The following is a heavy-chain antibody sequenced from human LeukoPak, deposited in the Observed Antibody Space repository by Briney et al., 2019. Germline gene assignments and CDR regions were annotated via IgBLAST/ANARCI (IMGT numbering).Heavy chain of an antibody. J-gene: IGHJ4*02. CDR3: RSGGAAPGSFDY. CDR2: IKYDGNEE. D-gene: IGHD1-1*01. V-gene: IGHV3-7*01. CDR1: GFTFSSYW. Sequence: GGSLRLSCAASGFTFSSYWMSWMRQAPGKGLEWVANIKYDGNEEYYVDSVKGRFTISRDNAKNSLYLQLNSLRVEDTAVYYCRSGGAAPGSFDYWGQGTLVTVSP.